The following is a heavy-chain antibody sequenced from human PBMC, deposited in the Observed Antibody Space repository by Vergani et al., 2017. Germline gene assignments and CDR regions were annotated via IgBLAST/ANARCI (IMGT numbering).Heavy chain of an antibody. CDR3: ARGLGSGSYYHY. V-gene: IGHV4-34*02. CDR2: INPSGST. Sequence: QVQLQQWGPGLLKPSETLSLTCAVYGGSSSAYYWGWVRQPPGKGLEWVGEINPSGSTNYNPSLKSRVTMSVDTSKKQFSLKVYSVTAADTAVYYCARGLGSGSYYHYWGQGTLVTVSS. CDR1: GGSSSAYY. J-gene: IGHJ4*02. D-gene: IGHD3-10*01.